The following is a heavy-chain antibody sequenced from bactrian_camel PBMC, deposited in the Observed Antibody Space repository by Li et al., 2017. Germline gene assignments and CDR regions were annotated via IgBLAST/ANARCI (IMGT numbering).Heavy chain of an antibody. V-gene: IGHV3S53*01. CDR2: IGMDGRT. CDR3: AAGEGGWFGGPWSGVNQYDY. Sequence: QVQLVESGGGSVQAGGSLRLSCVASGGTYSTYRSYCMGWFRQAPGKEPEGVAAIGMDGRTRIKDSVKGRFTISEEMDQDKERSGKNMMFMQMDSLKPEDTAMYYCAAGEGGWFGGPWSGVNQYDYWGQGTQVTVS. CDR1: GGTYSTYRSYC. D-gene: IGHD1*01. J-gene: IGHJ4*01.